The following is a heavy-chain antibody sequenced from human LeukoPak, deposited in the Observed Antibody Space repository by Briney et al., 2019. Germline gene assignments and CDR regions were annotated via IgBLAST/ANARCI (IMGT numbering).Heavy chain of an antibody. D-gene: IGHD2-15*01. V-gene: IGHV3-72*01. Sequence: PGGSLTLSSTASGFTFSDHFMDWVRQAPGKGLEWVARIRHKPYSYTTEYAASVKRRFPISRDDSKNSLYLQMSSLKTEAAAVYRCARSDCGGGSGWLTWGQRTLVTVS. CDR2: IRHKPYSYTT. J-gene: IGHJ5*02. CDR1: GFTFSDHF. CDR3: ARSDCGGGSGWLT.